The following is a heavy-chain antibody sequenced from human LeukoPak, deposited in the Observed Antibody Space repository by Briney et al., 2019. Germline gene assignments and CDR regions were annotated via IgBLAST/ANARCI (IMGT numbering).Heavy chain of an antibody. CDR2: TFHSGST. CDR1: SGSISTYY. Sequence: PSETLSLTCTVSSGSISTYYWSLIRQSPGKGLEWMGYTFHSGSTTYNPSLSSRLTISVDTSKNQFSLALRSVTAADTAVYYCARQGTSGSYLTGLDVWGQGTTVTVSS. CDR3: ARQGTSGSYLTGLDV. D-gene: IGHD3-22*01. J-gene: IGHJ6*02. V-gene: IGHV4-59*08.